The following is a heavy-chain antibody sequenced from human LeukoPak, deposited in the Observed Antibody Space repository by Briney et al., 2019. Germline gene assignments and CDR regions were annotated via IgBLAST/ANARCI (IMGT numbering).Heavy chain of an antibody. D-gene: IGHD3-10*02. V-gene: IGHV3-48*03. Sequence: GSLRLSCAASGFTFSSYEMNWVRQAPGKGLEWVSYIGSSGSTIYYADSVKGRFTISRDNAKNSLYLQMNSLRAEDTAVYYCAELGITMIGGVWGKGTTVTISS. CDR1: GFTFSSYE. J-gene: IGHJ6*04. CDR3: AELGITMIGGV. CDR2: IGSSGSTI.